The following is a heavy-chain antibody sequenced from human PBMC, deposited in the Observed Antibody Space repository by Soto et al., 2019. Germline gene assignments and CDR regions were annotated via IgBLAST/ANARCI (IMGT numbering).Heavy chain of an antibody. J-gene: IGHJ4*02. CDR1: GFTFSSYG. D-gene: IGHD6-13*01. Sequence: QVQLVESGGGVVQPGRSLRLSCAASGFTFSSYGMHWVRQAPGKGLEWVAVISYDGSNKYYADSVKGRFTISRDNSKNTLDLQMNSLRAEDTAVYYCAKKRNSSSWYLDYWGQGTLVTVSS. CDR2: ISYDGSNK. V-gene: IGHV3-30*18. CDR3: AKKRNSSSWYLDY.